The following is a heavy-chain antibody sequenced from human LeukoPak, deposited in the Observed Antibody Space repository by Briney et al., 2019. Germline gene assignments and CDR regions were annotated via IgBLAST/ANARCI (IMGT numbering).Heavy chain of an antibody. D-gene: IGHD3-22*01. CDR1: GGSVSSGSYY. CDR2: IYYSGST. J-gene: IGHJ4*02. CDR3: ARTVGGYYDSSGYYNDY. V-gene: IGHV4-61*01. Sequence: NTSETLSLTCTVSGGSVSSGSYYWSWIRQPPGKGLEWIGYIYYSGSTNYNPSLKSRVTISVDTSKNQFSLKLSPVTAADTAVYYCARTVGGYYDSSGYYNDYWGQGTLVTVSS.